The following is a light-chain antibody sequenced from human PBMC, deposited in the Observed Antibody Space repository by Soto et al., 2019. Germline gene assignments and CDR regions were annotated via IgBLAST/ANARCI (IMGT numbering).Light chain of an antibody. CDR3: QQYGDWSLT. CDR1: QSVGNN. Sequence: EIVVTQSPATLSVSPGERATLSCRASQSVGNNFAWYQQKPCQAPRLLIFATSTRTTGVPARLSGSGSGTEFTLSISSLQSEDFAVYYCQQYGDWSLTFGGGAKVEIE. CDR2: ATS. J-gene: IGKJ4*01. V-gene: IGKV3-15*01.